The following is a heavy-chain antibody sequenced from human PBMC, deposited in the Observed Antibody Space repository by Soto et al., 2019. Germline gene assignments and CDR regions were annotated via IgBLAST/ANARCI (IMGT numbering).Heavy chain of an antibody. V-gene: IGHV4-34*01. J-gene: IGHJ5*02. CDR3: ARKYYDFWSASFSWFDP. CDR2: INHSGST. Sequence: QVQLQQWGAGLLKPSETLSLTCAVYGGSFSGYYWSWIRQPPGKGLEWIGEINHSGSTNYNPSLKSRVTISVDTSKNQFSLKLSSVTAADTAVYYCARKYYDFWSASFSWFDPWGQGTLVTVSS. D-gene: IGHD3-3*01. CDR1: GGSFSGYY.